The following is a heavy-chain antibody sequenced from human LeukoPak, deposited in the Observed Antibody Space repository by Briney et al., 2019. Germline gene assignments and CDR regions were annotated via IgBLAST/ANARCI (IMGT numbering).Heavy chain of an antibody. Sequence: SETLYLTCTVSGGSISSSSYYWGWIRQPPGKGLEWIGSIYYSESTYYNPSLKSRVTISVDTSKNQFSLKLSSVTAADTAVYYCARWAAAGMRVSDYFDYWGQGTLVTVSS. J-gene: IGHJ4*02. V-gene: IGHV4-39*01. CDR2: IYYSEST. CDR1: GGSISSSSYY. CDR3: ARWAAAGMRVSDYFDY. D-gene: IGHD6-13*01.